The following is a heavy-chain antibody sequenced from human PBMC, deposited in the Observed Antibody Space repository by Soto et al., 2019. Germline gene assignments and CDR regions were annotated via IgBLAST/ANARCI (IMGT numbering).Heavy chain of an antibody. CDR1: GDSISSYY. J-gene: IGHJ3*02. V-gene: IGHV4-59*08. CDR3: GRYSSGWLDAFDI. Sequence: QVQLQESGPGLVKPSETLSLTCTVSGDSISSYYWSWIRQPPGKGLEWLGYIYNSGSTSYNPSLKSRVTISVDTSKNQFSLKLSSVTAADTAVYYCGRYSSGWLDAFDIWGQGTMVTVSS. CDR2: IYNSGST. D-gene: IGHD6-19*01.